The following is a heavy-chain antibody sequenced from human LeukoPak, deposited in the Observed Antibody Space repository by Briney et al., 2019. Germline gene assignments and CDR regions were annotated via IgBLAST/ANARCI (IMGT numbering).Heavy chain of an antibody. V-gene: IGHV1-18*01. CDR3: ARGSYYDILTGYTRGLYYFDY. Sequence: ASVKVSSKASGYTFTSYGISWVRQAPGQGLEWMGWISAYNGNTNYAQKLQGRVTMTTDTSTSKAYMELRSLRSDDTAVYYCARGSYYDILTGYTRGLYYFDYWGQGTLVTVSS. J-gene: IGHJ4*02. CDR1: GYTFTSYG. D-gene: IGHD3-9*01. CDR2: ISAYNGNT.